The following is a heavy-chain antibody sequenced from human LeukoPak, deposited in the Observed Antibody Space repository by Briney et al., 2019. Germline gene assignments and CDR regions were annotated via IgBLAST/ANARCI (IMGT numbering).Heavy chain of an antibody. Sequence: ASVKVSCKASGCDFSSFDVNWVRQAPGQGLEWMGWVNPNSGNTGYAQKFQGRVTMTRNTSINTAYMELSNLESDDTAVYYCARGTPYCTGASCYNYWGQGSLVTVSS. CDR3: ARGTPYCTGASCYNY. V-gene: IGHV1-8*01. CDR1: GCDFSSFD. CDR2: VNPNSGNT. J-gene: IGHJ4*02. D-gene: IGHD2-2*02.